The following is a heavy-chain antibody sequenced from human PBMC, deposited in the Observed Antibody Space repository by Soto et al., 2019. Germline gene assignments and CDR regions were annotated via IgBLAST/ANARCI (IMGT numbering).Heavy chain of an antibody. D-gene: IGHD1-1*01. CDR1: DGSISPFY. J-gene: IGHJ6*02. CDR3: SRSDLDESTLLI. CDR2: IYHSGST. Sequence: SKTLSLTCTVSDGSISPFYWNLVRQPPGKRLEWIGYIYHSGSTDYNPSLKSRVTISVDGSRNQISLKLTSVTAADTAVYYCSRSDLDESTLLIWCQGISVT. V-gene: IGHV4-59*01.